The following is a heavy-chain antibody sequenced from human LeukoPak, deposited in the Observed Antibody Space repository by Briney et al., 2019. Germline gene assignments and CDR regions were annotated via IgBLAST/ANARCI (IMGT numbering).Heavy chain of an antibody. CDR1: GGSISSSY. D-gene: IGHD3-16*01. CDR2: IYYSGST. J-gene: IGHJ4*02. CDR3: ARYGGYYFDY. V-gene: IGHV4-59*01. Sequence: SETLSLTCTVSGGSISSSYWSWIRQPPGKRLEWIGYIYYSGSTNYNPSLKSRVTISVDTSKNQFSLKLNSVTAADTAVYYCARYGGYYFDYWGQGTLVTVSS.